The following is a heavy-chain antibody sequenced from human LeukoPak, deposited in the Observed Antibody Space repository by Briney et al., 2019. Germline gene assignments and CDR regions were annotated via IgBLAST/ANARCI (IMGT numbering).Heavy chain of an antibody. J-gene: IGHJ4*02. CDR2: IRHDGSSK. D-gene: IGHD5-18*01. Sequence: GGSLRLSCAASGFTLSNYDMHWVRQAPGKGLEWVTFIRHDGSSKYYTDSVKGRFSISRDNSKSTMYLQMNSLRAEDTAVYYCVKAMVNWGQGTLVTVSS. CDR3: VKAMVN. V-gene: IGHV3-30*02. CDR1: GFTLSNYD.